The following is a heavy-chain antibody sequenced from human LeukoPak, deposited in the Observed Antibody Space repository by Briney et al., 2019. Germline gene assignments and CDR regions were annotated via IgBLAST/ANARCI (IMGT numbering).Heavy chain of an antibody. Sequence: ASVKVSCKASGYTFTSYDINWVRQATGQGLEWMGWMNPNSGNTGYAQKFQGRVTMTRNTSISTAYMELSSLRSEDTAVYYCARGWYSYGFGGGENFDYWGQGTLVTVSS. V-gene: IGHV1-8*01. CDR1: GYTFTSYD. CDR2: MNPNSGNT. CDR3: ARGWYSYGFGGGENFDY. D-gene: IGHD5-18*01. J-gene: IGHJ4*02.